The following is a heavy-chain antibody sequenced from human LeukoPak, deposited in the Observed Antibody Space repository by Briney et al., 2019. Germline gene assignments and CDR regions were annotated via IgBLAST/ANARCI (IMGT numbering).Heavy chain of an antibody. V-gene: IGHV4-30-2*01. J-gene: IGHJ4*02. CDR2: IYHSGST. CDR1: GGSISSGGYY. Sequence: SQTLSLTCTVSGGSISSGGYYWSWMRQPPGKGLEWIGYIYHSGSTYYNPSLKSRVTISVDRSKNQFSLKLSSVTAADTAVYYCASYVDTAIAHFDYWGQGTLVTVSS. CDR3: ASYVDTAIAHFDY. D-gene: IGHD5-18*01.